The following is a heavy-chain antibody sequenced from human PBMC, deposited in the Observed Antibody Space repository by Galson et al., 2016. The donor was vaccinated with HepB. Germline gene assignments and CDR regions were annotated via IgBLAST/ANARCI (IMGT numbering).Heavy chain of an antibody. D-gene: IGHD5-18*01. V-gene: IGHV3-23*01. CDR3: AKISVQYIYHYWGLDY. CDR1: GFTFSTYA. CDR2: ISGSGDT. Sequence: LRLSCAASGFTFSTYAMSWVRQAPGKGLEWVSGISGSGDTKFADSVKGRFTISRDNSKTTLYLQMNSLRVEDTAVYYCAKISVQYIYHYWGLDYWGQGTLVTVSS. J-gene: IGHJ4*02.